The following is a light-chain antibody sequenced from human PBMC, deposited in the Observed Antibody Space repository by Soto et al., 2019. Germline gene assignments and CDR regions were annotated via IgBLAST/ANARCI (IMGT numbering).Light chain of an antibody. Sequence: SCTGTSSDVGGYNYVSWYQEHPGKAPKLMIYDVSNRPSGVSNRFSGSKSGNTASLTISGLQAEDEADYYCSSYTTDSTYVFGTGTKVTVL. CDR3: SSYTTDSTYV. CDR1: SSDVGGYNY. J-gene: IGLJ1*01. CDR2: DVS. V-gene: IGLV2-14*04.